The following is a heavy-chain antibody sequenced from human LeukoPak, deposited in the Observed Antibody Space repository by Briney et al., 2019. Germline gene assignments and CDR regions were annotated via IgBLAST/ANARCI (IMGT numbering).Heavy chain of an antibody. V-gene: IGHV4-30-4*01. CDR3: ARSEYYYDSSGSRPLWYFGY. Sequence: SQTLSLTCTVSGGSISSGDYYWSWIRQPPGKGLEWIGYIYYSGSTYYNPSLKSRVTISVDTSKNQFSLKLSSVTAADTAVYYCARSEYYYDSSGSRPLWYFGYWGQGTLVTVSS. CDR2: IYYSGST. CDR1: GGSISSGDYY. J-gene: IGHJ4*02. D-gene: IGHD3-22*01.